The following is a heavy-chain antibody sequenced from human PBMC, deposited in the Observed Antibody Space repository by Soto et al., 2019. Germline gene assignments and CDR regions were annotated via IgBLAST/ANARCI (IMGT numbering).Heavy chain of an antibody. D-gene: IGHD3-3*01. Sequence: PSDTLSLTCTVSGGSISSGGYYWSWIRQHPGKGLEWIGYIYYSGSTYYNPSLKSRVTISLDTSKNQFSLKLSSVTAADTAVYFCARDSPYDFWSGYSNAFDIWGQGTMVT. V-gene: IGHV4-31*03. CDR3: ARDSPYDFWSGYSNAFDI. CDR2: IYYSGST. CDR1: GGSISSGGYY. J-gene: IGHJ3*02.